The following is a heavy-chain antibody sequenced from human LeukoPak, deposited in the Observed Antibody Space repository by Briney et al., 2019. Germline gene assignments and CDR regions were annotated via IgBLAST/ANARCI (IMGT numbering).Heavy chain of an antibody. V-gene: IGHV1-18*01. CDR3: ARGVAGEPYYFDY. CDR2: ISVYSGNT. J-gene: IGHJ4*02. D-gene: IGHD3-10*01. Sequence: ASVKFSCKASGYTFTRDGISWVRQSPGQGLEWMGWISVYSGNTNYAQNLQGRVTMTTDTSTSTAYMDLRSLTSDDTAVYYCARGVAGEPYYFDYWGQGTLVTVSS. CDR1: GYTFTRDG.